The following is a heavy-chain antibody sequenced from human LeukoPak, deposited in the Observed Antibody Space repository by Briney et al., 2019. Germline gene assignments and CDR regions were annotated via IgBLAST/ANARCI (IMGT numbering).Heavy chain of an antibody. CDR2: IIPIFGTA. Sequence: SVKVSCKASGGTFSSYAISWVRQAPGQGLEWMGGIIPIFGTANYAQRSQGRVTITADESTSTAYMELSSLRSDDTAVYYCARIVVDYFDYWGQGTLVTVSS. CDR1: GGTFSSYA. J-gene: IGHJ4*02. D-gene: IGHD3-22*01. CDR3: ARIVVDYFDY. V-gene: IGHV1-69*13.